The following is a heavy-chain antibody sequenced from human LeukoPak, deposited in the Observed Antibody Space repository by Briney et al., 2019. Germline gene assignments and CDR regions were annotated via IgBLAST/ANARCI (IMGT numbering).Heavy chain of an antibody. V-gene: IGHV4-34*01. CDR1: GGSFSGYY. D-gene: IGHD1-14*01. CDR3: ARWYRSYYFDY. J-gene: IGHJ4*02. Sequence: SETLSLTCAVYGGSFSGYYWSWIRQPPGKGLEWIGEINHSGSTNYNPSLKSRVTISVDTFKNQFSLKLSSVTAADTAVYYCARWYRSYYFDYWGQGTLVTVSS. CDR2: INHSGST.